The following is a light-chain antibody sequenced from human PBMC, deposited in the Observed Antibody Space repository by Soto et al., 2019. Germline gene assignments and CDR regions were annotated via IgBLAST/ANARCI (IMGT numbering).Light chain of an antibody. CDR3: QQYGTSPQT. Sequence: EIVLTQSPGTLSLSPGERATLSCRASQSVRSRYLAWYHQKPGQAPRLLIYGSSSRPPGIPDRVSGSGSGTEFTLTISRLEPEDFAVYYYQQYGTSPQTFAQGTKVDIK. CDR2: GSS. J-gene: IGKJ1*01. CDR1: QSVRSRY. V-gene: IGKV3-20*01.